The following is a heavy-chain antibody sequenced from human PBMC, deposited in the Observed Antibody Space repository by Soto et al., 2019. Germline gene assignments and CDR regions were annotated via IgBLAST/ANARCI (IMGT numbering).Heavy chain of an antibody. CDR2: SRNKANSYTT. Sequence: GGSLRLSCAASGFTFSDHHMDWVRQAPGKGLEWVGRSRNKANSYTTEYAASVKGRFTISRDDSKNSLYLQMNSLKTEDTAVYYCASVGPSEYTSGWNDYWGQGTLVTVSS. CDR3: ASVGPSEYTSGWNDY. J-gene: IGHJ4*02. CDR1: GFTFSDHH. V-gene: IGHV3-72*01. D-gene: IGHD6-19*01.